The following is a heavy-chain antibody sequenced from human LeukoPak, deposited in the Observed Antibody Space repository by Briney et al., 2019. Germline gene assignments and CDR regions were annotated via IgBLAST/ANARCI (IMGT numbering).Heavy chain of an antibody. CDR2: MNPNSGNT. J-gene: IGHJ4*02. D-gene: IGHD6-13*01. CDR3: ARDLSAAAGIFDY. V-gene: IGHV1-8*02. Sequence: ASVKVSCKASGYTFTSYDINWVRQATGQGLEWLGWMNPNSGNTGYAQKLQGRVTMTTDTSTSTAYMELRSLRSDDTAVYYCARDLSAAAGIFDYWGQGTLVTVSS. CDR1: GYTFTSYD.